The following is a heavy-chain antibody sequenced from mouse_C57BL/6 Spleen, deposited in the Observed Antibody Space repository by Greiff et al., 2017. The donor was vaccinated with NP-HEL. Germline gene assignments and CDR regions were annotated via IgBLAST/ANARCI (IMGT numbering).Heavy chain of an antibody. CDR3: AKAHDGYPYYAMDY. CDR1: GYTFTSYW. V-gene: IGHV1-55*01. J-gene: IGHJ4*01. Sequence: QVQLQQPGAELVKPGASVKMSCKASGYTFTSYWITWVKQRPGQGLEWIGDIYPGSGSTNYNEKFKSKATLTVDTSSSTAYMQLSSLTSEDSAVYYCAKAHDGYPYYAMDYWGQGTSVTVSS. D-gene: IGHD2-3*01. CDR2: IYPGSGST.